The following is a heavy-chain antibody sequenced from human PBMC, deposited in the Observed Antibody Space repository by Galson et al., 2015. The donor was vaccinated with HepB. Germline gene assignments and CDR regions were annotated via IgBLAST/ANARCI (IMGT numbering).Heavy chain of an antibody. J-gene: IGHJ4*02. D-gene: IGHD3-22*01. CDR3: ARVKEFYYDSSGYYSGDLDY. CDR1: GGTFSSYA. V-gene: IGHV1-69*13. Sequence: SVKVSCKASGGTFSSYAISWVRQAPGQGLEWMGGIIPIFGTANYAQKFQGRVTITADESTSTAYMELSSLRSEDTAVYYCARVKEFYYDSSGYYSGDLDYWGQGTLVTVSS. CDR2: IIPIFGTA.